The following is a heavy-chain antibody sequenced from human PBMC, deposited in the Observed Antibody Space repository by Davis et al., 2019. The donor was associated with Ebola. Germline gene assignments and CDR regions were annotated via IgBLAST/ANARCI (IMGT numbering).Heavy chain of an antibody. D-gene: IGHD6-13*01. CDR3: AGVYSSTQDGMDV. CDR1: GFTVSSNY. Sequence: PGGSLRLSCAASGFTVSSNYMSWVRQAPGKGLEWVSVIYSGGSTYYADSVKGRFTISRDNSKNTLYLQMNSLRAEDTAVYYCAGVYSSTQDGMDVWGQGTTVTVSS. J-gene: IGHJ6*02. V-gene: IGHV3-66*02. CDR2: IYSGGST.